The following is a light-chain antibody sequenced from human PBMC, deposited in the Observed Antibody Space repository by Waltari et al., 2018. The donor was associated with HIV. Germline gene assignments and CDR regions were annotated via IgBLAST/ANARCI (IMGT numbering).Light chain of an antibody. CDR3: QSYDISLTGLWV. J-gene: IGLJ3*02. V-gene: IGLV1-40*01. CDR1: ATNIGSGFD. CDR2: GDT. Sequence: TQPPSVSGAPGQSVSIPCSGNATNIGSGFDVHWSPPSPRPAPKLVIYGDTVLPSGVTDRFSGSRSLNSVSLDISGLRAEDAGDYYCQSYDISLTGLWVFGGGTKLTVL.